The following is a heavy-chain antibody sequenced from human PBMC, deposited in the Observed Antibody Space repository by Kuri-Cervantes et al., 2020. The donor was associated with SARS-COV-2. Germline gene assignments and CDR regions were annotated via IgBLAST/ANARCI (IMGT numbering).Heavy chain of an antibody. CDR3: ASDWSHLLAFDI. CDR2: IIPILGIA. V-gene: IGHV1-69*10. J-gene: IGHJ3*02. Sequence: SVKVSCKASGGTFSSYAISWVRQAPGQGLEWMGGIIPILGIANYAQKFQGRVTITADKSTSTAYMELSSLRSEDTAVYYCASDWSHLLAFDIWGQGTMVTVSS. CDR1: GGTFSSYA. D-gene: IGHD2-8*02.